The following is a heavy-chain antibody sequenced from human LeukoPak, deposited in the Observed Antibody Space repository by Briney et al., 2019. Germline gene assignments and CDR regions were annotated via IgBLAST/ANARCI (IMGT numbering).Heavy chain of an antibody. CDR3: ARRATIKAFDI. CDR1: GYRFTSYW. V-gene: IGHV5-51*01. CDR2: IYPGDSDT. D-gene: IGHD1-26*01. Sequence: GESLKISCKGSGYRFTSYWIGWVRQMPGKGLEWMGIIYPGDSDTRYSPSFQGQVTISADKSISTAYLQRSSLKASDTAMYYCARRATIKAFDIWGQGTMVTVSS. J-gene: IGHJ3*02.